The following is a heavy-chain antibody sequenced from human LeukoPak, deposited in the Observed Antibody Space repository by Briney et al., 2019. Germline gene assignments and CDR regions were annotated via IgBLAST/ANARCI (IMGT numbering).Heavy chain of an antibody. V-gene: IGHV4-39*07. CDR2: IYYSGGT. CDR1: GGSISSSSYY. Sequence: SETLSLTCTVSGGSISSSSYYWGWIRQPPGKGLEWIGSIYYSGGTYYNPSLRSRVSISVDTSKNQFSLKLSSVTAADTAVYSCAGFTFFRGVITFDYWGQGTLVTVSS. CDR3: AGFTFFRGVITFDY. J-gene: IGHJ4*02. D-gene: IGHD3-10*01.